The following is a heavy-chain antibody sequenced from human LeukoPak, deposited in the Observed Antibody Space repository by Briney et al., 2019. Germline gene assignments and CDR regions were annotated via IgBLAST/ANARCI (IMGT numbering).Heavy chain of an antibody. D-gene: IGHD3-3*01. V-gene: IGHV3-30-3*01. Sequence: GGSLRLSCAASGFTFSSYAMHWVRQAPGKGLEWVAVISYDGSNKYYADSVKGRFTISRDNAKNSLYLQMNSLRAEDTAVYYCAREVTIFGVVIGYWGQGTLVTVSS. J-gene: IGHJ4*02. CDR3: AREVTIFGVVIGY. CDR1: GFTFSSYA. CDR2: ISYDGSNK.